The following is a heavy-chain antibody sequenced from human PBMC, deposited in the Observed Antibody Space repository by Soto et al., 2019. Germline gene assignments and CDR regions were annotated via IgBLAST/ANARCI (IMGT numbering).Heavy chain of an antibody. J-gene: IGHJ4*02. CDR3: ARSLGWYAIDY. V-gene: IGHV4-4*02. Sequence: QVLLQESGPGLVQPSGTLSLSCVVSGVSIGSNYYWGWVRQPPGKGLEWLGDMSHIGSVNYNPSLNSRVTISMDTSQNQFSLKLNSVTAADTAVYYCARSLGWYAIDYWGQGTLVIVSS. D-gene: IGHD6-19*01. CDR2: MSHIGSV. CDR1: GVSIGSNYY.